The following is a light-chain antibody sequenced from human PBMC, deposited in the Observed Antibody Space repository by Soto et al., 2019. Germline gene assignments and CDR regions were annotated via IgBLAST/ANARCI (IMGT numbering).Light chain of an antibody. J-gene: IGLJ7*01. V-gene: IGLV1-40*01. CDR1: YSNIGAGSQ. Sequence: QSVLTQPPSVSGAPGQRVTISCAGTYSNIGAGSQVHWYQQLPGSAPRLLIYANNNRPSGVPDRFSGSRSGSSASLAINGLQAEDEADYYCQSYDNGMSGYAVFGGGTQLTVL. CDR3: QSYDNGMSGYAV. CDR2: ANN.